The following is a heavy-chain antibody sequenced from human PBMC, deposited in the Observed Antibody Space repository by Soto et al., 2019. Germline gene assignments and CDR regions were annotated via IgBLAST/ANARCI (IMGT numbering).Heavy chain of an antibody. CDR3: MVGATSYYNGMDV. J-gene: IGHJ6*02. CDR1: GGSISSGGYY. Sequence: SETLSXTCTVSGGSISSGGYYWSWXRQHPGKGLEWIGYIYYSGSTYYNPSLKSRVTISVDTSKNQFSLKLSSVTAADTAVYYCMVGATSYYNGMDVWAQGTTVTVSS. V-gene: IGHV4-31*03. D-gene: IGHD1-26*01. CDR2: IYYSGST.